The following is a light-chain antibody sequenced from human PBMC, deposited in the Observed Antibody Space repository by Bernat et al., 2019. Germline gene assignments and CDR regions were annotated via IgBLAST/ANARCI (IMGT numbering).Light chain of an antibody. J-gene: IGLJ1*01. CDR1: SRDVGGYNY. Sequence: QSALTQPASVSGSPGQSITISCTGTSRDVGGYNYVSWYQQRPGKAPKLMIYDVSNRPSGVSNRFSGAKSGNTASLTISGLQDEDEADYYCSSYTSSSIPDVFGTGTKVTVL. CDR2: DVS. V-gene: IGLV2-14*01. CDR3: SSYTSSSIPDV.